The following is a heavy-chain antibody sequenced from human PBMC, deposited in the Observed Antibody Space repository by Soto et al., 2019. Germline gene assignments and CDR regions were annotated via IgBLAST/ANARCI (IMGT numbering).Heavy chain of an antibody. CDR3: AYSSTPFDY. CDR1: GVTVSSNY. D-gene: IGHD6-13*01. CDR2: ISGSGGST. V-gene: IGHV3-23*01. J-gene: IGHJ4*02. Sequence: VGPRWLSRAAAGVTVSSNYMSYVRQAPGKGLEWVSAISGSGGSTYYADSVKGRFTISRDNSKNTLYLQMNSLRAEDTAVYYCAYSSTPFDYWGQGTLVTVSS.